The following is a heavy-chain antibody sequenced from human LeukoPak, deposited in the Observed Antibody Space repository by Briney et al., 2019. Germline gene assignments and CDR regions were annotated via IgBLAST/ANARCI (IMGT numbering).Heavy chain of an antibody. CDR3: ARAIGYYYDSSGYYRP. Sequence: SETLSLTCAVYGGSFSGYYWSWIRQPPGTGLEWIGEINHSGSTNYNPSLTSRVTISVDTSKNQFSLKLSSVTAADTAVYYCARAIGYYYDSSGYYRPWGQGTLVTVSS. CDR1: GGSFSGYY. CDR2: INHSGST. D-gene: IGHD3-22*01. J-gene: IGHJ5*02. V-gene: IGHV4-34*01.